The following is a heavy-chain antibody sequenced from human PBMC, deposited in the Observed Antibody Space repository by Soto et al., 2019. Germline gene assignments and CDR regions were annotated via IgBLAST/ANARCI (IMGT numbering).Heavy chain of an antibody. Sequence: GGSLRLSCAASGFTFSSYAMHWVRQAPGKGLEWVAVISYDGSNKYYADSVKGRFTISRDNSKNTLYLQMNSLRAEDTAVYYCARGLDYGDSGFYYYMDVWGKGTTVTSP. J-gene: IGHJ6*03. D-gene: IGHD4-17*01. CDR2: ISYDGSNK. CDR1: GFTFSSYA. V-gene: IGHV3-30-3*01. CDR3: ARGLDYGDSGFYYYMDV.